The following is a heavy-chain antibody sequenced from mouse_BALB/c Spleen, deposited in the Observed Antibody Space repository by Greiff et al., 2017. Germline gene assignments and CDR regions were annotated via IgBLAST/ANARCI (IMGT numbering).Heavy chain of an antibody. CDR2: ISSGGSYT. CDR3: ARQGYYGSSSDYYAMDY. J-gene: IGHJ4*01. CDR1: GFTFSSYG. Sequence: EVKLMESGGDLVKPGGSLKLSCAASGFTFSSYGMSWVRQTPDKRLEWVATISSGGSYTYYPDSVKGRFTISRDNAKNTLYLQMSSLKSEDTAMYYCARQGYYGSSSDYYAMDYWGQGTSVTVSS. D-gene: IGHD1-1*01. V-gene: IGHV5-6*01.